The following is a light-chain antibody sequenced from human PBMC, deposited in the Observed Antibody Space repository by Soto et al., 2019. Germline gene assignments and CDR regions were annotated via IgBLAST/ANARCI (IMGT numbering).Light chain of an antibody. CDR1: QSVSSY. CDR2: DAS. Sequence: EIVLTQPPATLSLSPWERATLSCRASQSVSSYLAWYQQKPGQAPRLLIYDASNRATGIPARFSGSGSGTDFTLTISSLEPEDFAVYYCQQRSNWPRTFGQGTKVDIK. J-gene: IGKJ1*01. V-gene: IGKV3-11*01. CDR3: QQRSNWPRT.